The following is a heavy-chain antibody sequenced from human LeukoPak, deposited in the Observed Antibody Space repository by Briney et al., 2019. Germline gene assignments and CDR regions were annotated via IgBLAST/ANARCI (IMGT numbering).Heavy chain of an antibody. CDR2: IYYSGST. J-gene: IGHJ4*02. CDR1: GGSISSGGYY. Sequence: SQTLSLTCTVSGGSISSGGYYWSWIRQHPGKGLEWIGYIYYSGSTYYNPSLKSRVTISVDTSKNQFSLKLSSVTAADTAVYYCARDRDGYNYVRDWGQGTLVTVSS. CDR3: ARDRDGYNYVRD. D-gene: IGHD5-24*01. V-gene: IGHV4-31*03.